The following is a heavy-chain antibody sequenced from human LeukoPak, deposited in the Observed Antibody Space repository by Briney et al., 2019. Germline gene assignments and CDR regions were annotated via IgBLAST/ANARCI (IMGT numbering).Heavy chain of an antibody. CDR1: GGSFSNYY. CDR3: ARDGGPNNYWFDP. Sequence: PSETLSLTCAVYGGSFSNYYWLWVRQPPGKGLQRIGEINRNGRTNYNPSLKSRVTISLGTSNNHFSLKLTSVTAADTAVYYCARDGGPNNYWFDPWGQGTLVTVSS. CDR2: INRNGRT. J-gene: IGHJ5*02. D-gene: IGHD4-23*01. V-gene: IGHV4-34*01.